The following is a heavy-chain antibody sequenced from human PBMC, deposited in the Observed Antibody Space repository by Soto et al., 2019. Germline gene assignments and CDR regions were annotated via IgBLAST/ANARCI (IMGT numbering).Heavy chain of an antibody. J-gene: IGHJ4*02. CDR1: GYSFSSNW. Sequence: GESLKISCTASGYSFSSNWIGWVRQMPGKGLEWMGIIYPGDSDTRYSPSFQGQVLISADKSMNTAYLQWSYLKASDTAMYYCARSAGNYPKDYRGQGTLVTVSS. V-gene: IGHV5-51*01. D-gene: IGHD1-7*01. CDR3: ARSAGNYPKDY. CDR2: IYPGDSDT.